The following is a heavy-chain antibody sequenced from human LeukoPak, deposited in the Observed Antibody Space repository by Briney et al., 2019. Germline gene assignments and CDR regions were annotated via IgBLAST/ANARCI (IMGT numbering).Heavy chain of an antibody. Sequence: GGSLRLSCAPSRFSVVDYSMQWVRQPPGKGREWLAVVSYDEVAQYYADSVKGRFTISRDLSKNTLDLQMNSLRPEDTSMYYCARRIVPYGDYYYFGMDVWGQGTTVTVSS. D-gene: IGHD2-15*01. CDR1: RFSVVDYS. CDR2: VSYDEVAQ. J-gene: IGHJ6*02. V-gene: IGHV3-30*04. CDR3: ARRIVPYGDYYYFGMDV.